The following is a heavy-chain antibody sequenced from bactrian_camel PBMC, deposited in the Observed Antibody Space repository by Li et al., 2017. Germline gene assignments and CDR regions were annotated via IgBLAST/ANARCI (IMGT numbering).Heavy chain of an antibody. CDR3: AAAGWAPVYFRGAWCRLAKGEYNY. D-gene: IGHD1*01. J-gene: IGHJ4*01. V-gene: IGHV3S1*01. CDR1: GITNSAVC. Sequence: HVQLVESGGGSVQTGGSLRLSCAVSGITNSAVCMGWFRQAPGKEREGVAAIYTPNGRTYYADSAKGRFTISQDNAKNTLYLQMNSLESEDTAMYYCAAAGWAPVYFRGAWCRLAKGEYNYWGQGTQVTVS. CDR2: IYTPNGRT.